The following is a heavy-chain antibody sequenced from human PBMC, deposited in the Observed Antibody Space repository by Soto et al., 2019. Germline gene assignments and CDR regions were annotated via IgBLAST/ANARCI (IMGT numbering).Heavy chain of an antibody. CDR1: GYSISSGYY. CDR3: ARGGDGMIVVVIPPFDY. D-gene: IGHD3-22*01. CDR2: IYHSGST. V-gene: IGHV4-38-2*02. J-gene: IGHJ4*02. Sequence: SETLSLTCTVSGYSISSGYYWGWIRQPPGKGLEWIGSIYHSGSTYYNPSLKSRVTISVDTSKNQFSLKLSSVTAADTAVYYCARGGDGMIVVVIPPFDYWGQGTLVTVSS.